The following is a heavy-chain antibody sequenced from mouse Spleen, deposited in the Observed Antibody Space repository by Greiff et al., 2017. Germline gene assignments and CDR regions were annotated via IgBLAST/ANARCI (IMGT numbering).Heavy chain of an antibody. J-gene: IGHJ4*01. CDR2: IDPSDSYT. V-gene: IGHV1-50*01. Sequence: VQLQQPGAELVKPGASVKLSCKASGYTFTSYWMQWVKQRPGQGLEWIGEIDPSDSYTNYNQKFKGKATLTVDTSSSTAYMQLSSLTSEDSAVYYCARKNCKIYAMDYWGQGTSVTVSS. CDR3: ARKNCKIYAMDY. CDR1: GYTFTSYW.